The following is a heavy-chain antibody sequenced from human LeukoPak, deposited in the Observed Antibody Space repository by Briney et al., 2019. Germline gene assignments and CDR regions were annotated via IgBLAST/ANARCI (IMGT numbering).Heavy chain of an antibody. V-gene: IGHV4-39*01. D-gene: IGHD3-10*01. CDR1: GGSISSSSYY. J-gene: IGHJ5*02. CDR2: IYYSGST. CDR3: AREVGPLWFGELLEPWFDP. Sequence: SETLSLTCTGSGGSISSSSYYWGWIRQPPGKGLEWIGGIYYSGSTYYNPSLKSRVTISVDTSKNQFSLKLSSVTAADTAVYYCAREVGPLWFGELLEPWFDPWGQGTLVTVSS.